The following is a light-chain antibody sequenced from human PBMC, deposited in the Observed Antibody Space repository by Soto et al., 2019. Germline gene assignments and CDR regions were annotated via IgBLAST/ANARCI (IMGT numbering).Light chain of an antibody. V-gene: IGLV1-51*01. J-gene: IGLJ2*01. CDR2: DNN. CDR3: GTWDSSLSVV. CDR1: SSNIGNNY. Sequence: QSVLTQPPSVSAAPGQKVTISCSGSSSNIGNNYVSWYQQLPGTAPKLLIYDNNKRPSGIPVRFSGSKSGTSATLGITGLQTGDEADYYCGTWDSSLSVVFGGGTKVTVL.